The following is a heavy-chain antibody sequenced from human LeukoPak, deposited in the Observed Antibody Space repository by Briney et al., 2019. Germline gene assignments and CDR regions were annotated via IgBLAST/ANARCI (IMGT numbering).Heavy chain of an antibody. CDR3: ARTRGYCSSTSCWYYFDY. CDR1: GISLSTSGMC. CDR2: IDWDDDK. D-gene: IGHD2-2*01. J-gene: IGHJ4*02. Sequence: ESGPTLVNPTQTLTLTCTFSGISLSTSGMCVSWIRQPPGKALEWLARIDWDDDKYYSTSLKTRLTISKDTSKNQVVLTMTNMDPVDTATYYCARTRGYCSSTSCWYYFDYWGQGTLVTVSS. V-gene: IGHV2-70*11.